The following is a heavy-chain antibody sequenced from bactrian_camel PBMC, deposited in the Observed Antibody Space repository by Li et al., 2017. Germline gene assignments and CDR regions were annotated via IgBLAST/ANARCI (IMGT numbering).Heavy chain of an antibody. V-gene: IGHV3S45*01. CDR3: AAGWSFGMGTLLRRHYNY. Sequence: HVQLVESGGGSVQAGGSLRLSCKVSGHSRGSNCVGWYRLPPGRAPAEREGIAAIRRDGGETWYAASVKGRFTISQDNAKNTVYLQVNSLKPEDTAMYYCAAGWSFGMGTLLRRHYNYWGQGTQVTVS. D-gene: IGHD1*01. CDR1: GHSRGSNC. J-gene: IGHJ4*01. CDR2: IRRDGGET.